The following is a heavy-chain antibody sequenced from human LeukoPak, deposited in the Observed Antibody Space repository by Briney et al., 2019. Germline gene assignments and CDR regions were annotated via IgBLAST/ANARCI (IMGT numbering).Heavy chain of an antibody. CDR2: IYYSGST. V-gene: IGHV4-39*01. J-gene: IGHJ4*02. Sequence: WETLSLXCTVSGGSISSSSYYWGWIRQPPGKGLEWIGSIYYSGSTYYNPSLESRVTIFVDTSKKQFSLKLSSVTAADTAVYYCARQDYYYGSGSFDYWGQGTLVTVSS. CDR3: ARQDYYYGSGSFDY. CDR1: GGSISSSSYY. D-gene: IGHD3-22*01.